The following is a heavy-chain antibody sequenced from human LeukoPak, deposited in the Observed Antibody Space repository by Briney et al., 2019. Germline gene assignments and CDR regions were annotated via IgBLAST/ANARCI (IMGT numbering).Heavy chain of an antibody. V-gene: IGHV4-39*01. J-gene: IGHJ4*02. CDR3: ARRGAAAGSYYFDY. D-gene: IGHD6-13*01. CDR1: GGSISSSSYY. Sequence: SETLSLTCTVSGGSISSSSYYWGWIRQPPGKGLEWIGSIYYSGSTYYNPSLKSRVTISVDTSKNQFSLKLSSVTAADTAVYYCARRGAAAGSYYFDYWGQGILVTVSS. CDR2: IYYSGST.